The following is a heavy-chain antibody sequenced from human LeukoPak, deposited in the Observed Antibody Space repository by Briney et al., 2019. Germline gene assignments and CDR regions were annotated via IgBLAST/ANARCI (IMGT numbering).Heavy chain of an antibody. CDR3: ARGTKQQLVLIDY. CDR2: IYHSGST. CDR1: GGSISSGGYY. D-gene: IGHD6-13*01. J-gene: IGHJ4*02. Sequence: SETLSLTCTVSGGSISSGGYYWSWIRQPPGKGLEWIGYIYHSGSTYYNPSLKSRVTISVDRSKNQFSLKLSSVTAADTAVYYCARGTKQQLVLIDYWGQGTLVTVSS. V-gene: IGHV4-30-2*01.